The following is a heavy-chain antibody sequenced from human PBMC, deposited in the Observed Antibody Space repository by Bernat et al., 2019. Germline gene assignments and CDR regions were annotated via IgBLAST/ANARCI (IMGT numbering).Heavy chain of an antibody. J-gene: IGHJ3*02. CDR2: IKQDVSEK. Sequence: EVQLVESGGGLVQPGGSLRLSCAASGFTFSSYWMSWVRQAPGKGLEWVANIKQDVSEKYYVDYVKGRFTIARDNAKNSLYLKMNSLRAEDTAVYYCARDSLYCTNGVCYRDAFDIWGQGTMVTVSS. V-gene: IGHV3-7*03. CDR3: ARDSLYCTNGVCYRDAFDI. D-gene: IGHD2-8*01. CDR1: GFTFSSYW.